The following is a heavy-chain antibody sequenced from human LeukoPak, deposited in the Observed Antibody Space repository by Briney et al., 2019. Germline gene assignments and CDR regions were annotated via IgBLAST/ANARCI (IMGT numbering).Heavy chain of an antibody. CDR2: IYYSGGT. CDR3: ARTTTIFGVVPYPYFDY. D-gene: IGHD3-3*01. J-gene: IGHJ4*02. CDR1: GGSINYYY. V-gene: IGHV4-59*01. Sequence: PSETLSLTCTVSGGSINYYYWMWIRQPPGKGLEWIGYIYYSGGTHYNPSLKSRVTMLVDTSKNQFSLKLTAVTAADTAVYYCARTTTIFGVVPYPYFDYWGQGTLVTVSS.